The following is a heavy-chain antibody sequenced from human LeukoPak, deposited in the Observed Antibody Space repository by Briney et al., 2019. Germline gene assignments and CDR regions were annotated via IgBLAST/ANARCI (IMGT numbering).Heavy chain of an antibody. Sequence: GGSLRLSCAASGFTFSDFYTSWIRQAPGKGLEWDSYISSSGSTIYYADSVKGRFTISRDNAKNSLYLQMNSLRAEDTAVYYCARDLSSGAVVTDYWGQGTLVTASS. J-gene: IGHJ4*02. V-gene: IGHV3-11*04. CDR3: ARDLSSGAVVTDY. D-gene: IGHD2-15*01. CDR1: GFTFSDFY. CDR2: ISSSGSTI.